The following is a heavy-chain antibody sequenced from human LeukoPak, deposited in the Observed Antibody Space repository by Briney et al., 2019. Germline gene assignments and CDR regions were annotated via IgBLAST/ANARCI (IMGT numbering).Heavy chain of an antibody. CDR1: GGSFSGYY. V-gene: IGHV4-59*08. J-gene: IGHJ4*02. CDR2: IYYSGST. Sequence: SETLSLTCAVYGGSFSGYYWSWIRQPPGKGLEWIGYIYYSGSTNYNPSLKSRVTISVDTSKNQFSLRLSSVTAADTAVYYCARTVQGEYYFDYWGQGTLVTVSS. D-gene: IGHD1-1*01. CDR3: ARTVQGEYYFDY.